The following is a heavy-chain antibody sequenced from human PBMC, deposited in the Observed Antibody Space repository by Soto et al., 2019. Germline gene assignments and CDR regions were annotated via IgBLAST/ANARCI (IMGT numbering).Heavy chain of an antibody. CDR3: ARESPRGYCSSTSGGIYYYYSGMDV. Sequence: ASLKGSCTGSGYTFTSYRIGCVRQTHEQLLEWMVLISAYNGNTNYAQKLQGRVTMTTDTPTSTAYMELRSLRSDDTAVYYCARESPRGYCSSTSGGIYYYYSGMDVWGQGTTVPVSS. J-gene: IGHJ6*02. V-gene: IGHV1-18*01. D-gene: IGHD2-2*01. CDR1: GYTFTSYR. CDR2: ISAYNGNT.